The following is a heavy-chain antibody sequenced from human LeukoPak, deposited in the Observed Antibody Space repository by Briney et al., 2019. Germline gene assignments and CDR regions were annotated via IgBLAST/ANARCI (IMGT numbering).Heavy chain of an antibody. V-gene: IGHV4-59*01. Sequence: PSETLSLTCTVSGGSISSYYWSWIRQPPGKGLEWIGYIYYSGSTNYHPSLKSRVTISVDTSKNQFSLKLSSVTAADTAVYYCAREWDYYDSSGYYDYWGQGTLVTVSS. CDR2: IYYSGST. D-gene: IGHD3-22*01. CDR1: GGSISSYY. J-gene: IGHJ4*02. CDR3: AREWDYYDSSGYYDY.